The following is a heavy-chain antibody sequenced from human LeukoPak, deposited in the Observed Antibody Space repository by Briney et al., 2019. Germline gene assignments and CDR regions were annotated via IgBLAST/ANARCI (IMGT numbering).Heavy chain of an antibody. J-gene: IGHJ4*02. CDR3: ARSHGYNPFDY. D-gene: IGHD5-24*01. CDR2: IYYSGST. CDR1: GGSISSYY. Sequence: PSETLSLTCTVSGGSISSYYWSWIRQPPGKGLEWIGYIYYSGSTNYNPSLKSRVTISVDTSKNQFSLKLSSVTAADTAVYYCARSHGYNPFDYWGQGTLVTVSS. V-gene: IGHV4-59*01.